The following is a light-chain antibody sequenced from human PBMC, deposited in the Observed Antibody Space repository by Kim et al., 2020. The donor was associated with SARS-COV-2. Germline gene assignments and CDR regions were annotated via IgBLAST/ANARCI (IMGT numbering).Light chain of an antibody. CDR3: QQYGNLPVT. CDR2: GAS. Sequence: SPGERTTLSFRASQSISSNYLACYQQKPGQAPRRLIYGASSRATGIPDKFTGSGSGTDFTLTISRLESEDFAVYYCQQYGNLPVTFGQGTRLEIK. V-gene: IGKV3-20*01. J-gene: IGKJ5*01. CDR1: QSISSNY.